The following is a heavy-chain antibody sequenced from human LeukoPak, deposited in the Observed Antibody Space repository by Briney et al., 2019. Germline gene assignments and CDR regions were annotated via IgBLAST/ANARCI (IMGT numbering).Heavy chain of an antibody. J-gene: IGHJ4*02. CDR3: ASPGYDYDEYYFDY. CDR2: ISSSGSTI. D-gene: IGHD5-12*01. CDR1: GFTFSSYE. V-gene: IGHV3-48*03. Sequence: PGGSLRLSCAASGFTFSSYEMNWVRQAPGKGLEWVSYISSSGSTIYYADSVKGRFTISRDNAKNTLYLQMNSLRAEDTAVYYCASPGYDYDEYYFDYWGQGTLVTVSS.